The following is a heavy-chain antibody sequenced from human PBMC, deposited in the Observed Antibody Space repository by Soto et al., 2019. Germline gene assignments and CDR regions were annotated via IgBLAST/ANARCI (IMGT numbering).Heavy chain of an antibody. CDR1: GFSLRTSGVG. V-gene: IGHV2-5*01. Sequence: QITLKESGPTLVKPTQTLTLTCTFSGFSLRTSGVGVGWISQPPGKALEWLALIYWKDDKHYSTSLKSRLTIAKDTSKNQVVLTMTNMDPVDTATYYCAQRSFANDSFDVWGQGTMVTVSS. J-gene: IGHJ3*01. D-gene: IGHD3-3*01. CDR3: AQRSFANDSFDV. CDR2: IYWKDDK.